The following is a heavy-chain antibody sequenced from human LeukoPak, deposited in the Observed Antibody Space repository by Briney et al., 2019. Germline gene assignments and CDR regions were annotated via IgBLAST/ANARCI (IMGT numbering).Heavy chain of an antibody. CDR2: IYYTGKI. Sequence: TSETLSLTCAVSGGSINSHYWGWIRRPPGKGLQWIGDIYYTGKINYNPSLKSRVTITLDTSKDHLSLNLTSVLAADTAIYYCVRRDTGWNYFDYWGQGILVTVSS. J-gene: IGHJ4*02. V-gene: IGHV4-59*08. CDR3: VRRDTGWNYFDY. D-gene: IGHD6-19*01. CDR1: GGSINSHY.